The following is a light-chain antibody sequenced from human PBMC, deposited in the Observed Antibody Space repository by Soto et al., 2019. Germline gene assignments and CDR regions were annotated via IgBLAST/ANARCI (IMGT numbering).Light chain of an antibody. CDR1: QSVASN. V-gene: IGKV3-15*01. J-gene: IGKJ5*01. CDR3: QQYEHWIT. CDR2: GAS. Sequence: EIVLTQSPATLSVSPGERATLSCRASQSVASNLAWYQQPPRQAPRLFIFGASTTATGLPARFSSSGSGTEFTLTISGLPSEDSAFYYWQQYEHWITFGKGTRLEIK.